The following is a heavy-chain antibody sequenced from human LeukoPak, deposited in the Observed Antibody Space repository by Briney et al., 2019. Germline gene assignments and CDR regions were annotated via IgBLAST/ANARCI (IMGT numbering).Heavy chain of an antibody. D-gene: IGHD6-13*01. CDR2: IYYSGST. V-gene: IGHV4-59*01. Sequence: SETLSLTCTVSGGSISSYYWSWIRQPPGKGLEWIGYIYYSGSTNYNPSLKSRVTISVDTSKNQFSLKLSSVTAADTVAYYCARYDSSSWPDWGQGTLVTVSS. J-gene: IGHJ4*02. CDR1: GGSISSYY. CDR3: ARYDSSSWPD.